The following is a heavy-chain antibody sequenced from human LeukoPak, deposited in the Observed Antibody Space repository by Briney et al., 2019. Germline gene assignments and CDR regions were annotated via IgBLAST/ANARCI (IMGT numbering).Heavy chain of an antibody. CDR1: GFTFSSYW. CDR3: ARDPPRGYGSGSYFTFDY. J-gene: IGHJ4*02. V-gene: IGHV3-7*01. CDR2: IKQDGSEK. D-gene: IGHD3-10*01. Sequence: GGSLRLSCAASGFTFSSYWMSWVRQAPGKGLEWVANIKQDGSEKNYVDSVKGRFTISRDNAKNSLYLQMNSLRAEDTAVYYCARDPPRGYGSGSYFTFDYWGQGTLVTVSS.